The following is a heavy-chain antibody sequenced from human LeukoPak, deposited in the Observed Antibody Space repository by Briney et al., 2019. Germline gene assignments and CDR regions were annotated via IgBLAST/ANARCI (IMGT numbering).Heavy chain of an antibody. CDR1: GFTFSSYG. CDR3: AKDQRWESPHYLDS. V-gene: IGHV3-23*01. Sequence: GRSLRLSCAASGFTFSSYGMHWVRQAPGKGLEWVSAISGSGGSTYYADSVRGRFTISRDNSKNTLYVQMNSLRDEDTAVYYYAKDQRWESPHYLDSWGQGTLVTVSS. CDR2: ISGSGGST. D-gene: IGHD1-26*01. J-gene: IGHJ4*02.